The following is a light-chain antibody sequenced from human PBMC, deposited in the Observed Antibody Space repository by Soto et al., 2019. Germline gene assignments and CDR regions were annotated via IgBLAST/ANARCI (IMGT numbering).Light chain of an antibody. CDR2: EAS. Sequence: DIQMTQSPSSLSASVGDRVTITCQASQDISNYLNWYRQRAGKAPQLLIYEASNLQTGVASRFSGTGSGTDFTFTISSLQPEDIATYYCQHYDNFPGTFGGGTKVEIK. J-gene: IGKJ4*01. CDR3: QHYDNFPGT. V-gene: IGKV1-33*01. CDR1: QDISNY.